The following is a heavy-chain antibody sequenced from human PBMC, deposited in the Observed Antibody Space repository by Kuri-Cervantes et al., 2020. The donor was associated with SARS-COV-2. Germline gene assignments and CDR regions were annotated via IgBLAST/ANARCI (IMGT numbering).Heavy chain of an antibody. Sequence: GESLKISCAASGFTFDDYGMSWVRQAPGKGLEWVSGINWNGGSTGYADSVKGRFTISRDNAKNSLYLQMNSLRAEDTALYYCARDGYDSSGYYLDYWGQGTLVTVSS. CDR2: INWNGGST. D-gene: IGHD3-22*01. V-gene: IGHV3-20*04. CDR3: ARDGYDSSGYYLDY. J-gene: IGHJ4*02. CDR1: GFTFDDYG.